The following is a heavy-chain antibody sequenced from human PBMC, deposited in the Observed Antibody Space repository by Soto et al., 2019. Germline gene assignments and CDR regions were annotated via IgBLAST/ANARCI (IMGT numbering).Heavy chain of an antibody. CDR2: IYPGGTT. Sequence: QVHLQESGPGLVKPSETLSLSCTVFGGSINNYYWSWIRQPAGKGLEWIGRIYPGGTTDYNSPLKSRVIMSVDTAKNQFSLNLNSVTAADTAVYYCARGPYCGTDCYFSSWGQGALVIVS. CDR3: ARGPYCGTDCYFSS. D-gene: IGHD2-21*02. CDR1: GGSINNYY. J-gene: IGHJ5*02. V-gene: IGHV4-4*07.